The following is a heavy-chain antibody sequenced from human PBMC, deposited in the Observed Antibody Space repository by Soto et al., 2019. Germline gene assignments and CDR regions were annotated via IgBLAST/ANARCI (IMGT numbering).Heavy chain of an antibody. CDR1: GDSVSSNSAT. J-gene: IGHJ6*02. CDR3: ARVTTIAVGHYGMDV. Sequence: SQTLSLTCAISGDSVSSNSATWNWIRQSPSRGLEWLGRTYYRSKWYNDYALSVKSRIIINADTSKNQFSLHLNSVNAEDTAVYYCARVTTIAVGHYGMDVWGQGTTVTVSS. V-gene: IGHV6-1*01. CDR2: TYYRSKWYN. D-gene: IGHD4-4*01.